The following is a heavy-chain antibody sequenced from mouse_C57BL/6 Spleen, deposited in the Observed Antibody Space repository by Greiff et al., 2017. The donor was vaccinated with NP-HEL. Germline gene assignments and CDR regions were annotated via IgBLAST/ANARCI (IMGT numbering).Heavy chain of an antibody. CDR3: ARPGGSSYDYAMDY. CDR1: GYTFTDYN. Sequence: EVQLQQSGPELVKPGASVKIPCKASGYTFTDYNMDWVKQSHGKSLEWIGDINPNNGGTIYNQKFKGKATLTVDKSSSTADMGLRSLTSEDTAVYYCARPGGSSYDYAMDYWGQRTSVTVSS. CDR2: INPNNGGT. D-gene: IGHD1-1*01. V-gene: IGHV1-18*01. J-gene: IGHJ4*01.